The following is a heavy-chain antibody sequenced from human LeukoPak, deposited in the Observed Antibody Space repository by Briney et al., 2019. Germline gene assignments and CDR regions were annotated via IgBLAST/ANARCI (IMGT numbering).Heavy chain of an antibody. CDR3: TRHWSGYYYYYGMDV. J-gene: IGHJ6*02. CDR2: IRSKANSYAT. Sequence: PGGSLRLSCAASGFTFSGSAMHWVRQASGKGLEWVGRIRSKANSYATAYAASVKGRFTISRDDSKNTAYLQMNSLKTEDTAVYYCTRHWSGYYYYYGMDVWGQGTTVTVSS. D-gene: IGHD3-3*01. V-gene: IGHV3-73*01. CDR1: GFTFSGSA.